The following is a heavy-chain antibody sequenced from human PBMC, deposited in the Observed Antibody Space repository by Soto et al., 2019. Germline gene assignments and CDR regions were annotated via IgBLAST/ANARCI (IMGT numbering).Heavy chain of an antibody. J-gene: IGHJ6*04. CDR2: ISGGGGST. CDR3: ARGLGGIAAALWCSGMDV. D-gene: IGHD6-13*01. Sequence: PGGSLRLSCAASGFTFSSYAMSWVRQAPGKGLEWVSAISGGGGSTYYAESVKGRFTISRDNSKNTLYLQMNSMRAEDTAVYSYARGLGGIAAALWCSGMDVWGRGTTVTVSS. CDR1: GFTFSSYA. V-gene: IGHV3-23*01.